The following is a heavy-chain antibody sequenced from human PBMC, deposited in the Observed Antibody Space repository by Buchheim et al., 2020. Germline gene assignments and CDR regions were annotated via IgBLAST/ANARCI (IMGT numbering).Heavy chain of an antibody. V-gene: IGHV4-34*01. J-gene: IGHJ6*02. CDR2: INHSGST. D-gene: IGHD1-26*01. CDR1: GGSFSGYY. Sequence: QVQLQQWGAGLLKPSETLSLTCAVYGGSFSGYYWSWIRQPPGKGLEWIEEINHSGSTNYNPSLKSRVTISVDTSKNQFSLKLSSVTAADTAVYYCARERIVGATTYYYYYYGMDVWGQGTT. CDR3: ARERIVGATTYYYYYYGMDV.